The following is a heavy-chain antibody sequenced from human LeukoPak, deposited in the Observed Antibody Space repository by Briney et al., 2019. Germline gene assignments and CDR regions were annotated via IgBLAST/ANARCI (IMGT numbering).Heavy chain of an antibody. CDR3: VRESRPGGAMGLYHNLDY. D-gene: IGHD1-1*01. CDR2: IKEDGTEK. Sequence: GGSLRLSCAASGITFSSYAMSWVRQAPGKGLEWVANIKEDGTEKNLVDSVKGRFTISRDNTKNLLFLEMNNLRGDDTAIYYCVRESRPGGAMGLYHNLDYWGQGTLVAVSS. CDR1: GITFSSYA. V-gene: IGHV3-7*01. J-gene: IGHJ4*02.